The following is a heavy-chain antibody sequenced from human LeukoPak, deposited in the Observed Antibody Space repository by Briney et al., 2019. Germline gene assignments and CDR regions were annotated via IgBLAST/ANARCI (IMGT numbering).Heavy chain of an antibody. V-gene: IGHV1-2*06. CDR1: GYTFTGYY. CDR2: INPNSGGT. CDR3: ASWDWNPNYYFDY. Sequence: ASVKVSCKPSGYTFTGYYMHWVRQAPGQGLEWMGRINPNSGGTSYAQKFQGRVTMTRDTSITTAYMELSSLRSDDTAVYYCASWDWNPNYYFDYWGQGTLVTVSS. J-gene: IGHJ4*02. D-gene: IGHD1-1*01.